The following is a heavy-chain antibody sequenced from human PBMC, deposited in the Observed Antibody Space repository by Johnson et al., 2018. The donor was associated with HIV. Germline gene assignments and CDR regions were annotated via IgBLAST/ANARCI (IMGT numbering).Heavy chain of an antibody. CDR2: ISYDDSNN. CDR1: GFTVSSNY. Sequence: QVQLVESGGGVVQPGRSLRLSCAASGFTVSSNYMNWVRQAPGKGLAWVAFISYDDSNNYYADPVKGRFTIARDNAKNSQYLQMNSLRAEDTAVYYCARAGYYYDSRGIFIPQDAFDIWGQGTMVTVSS. CDR3: ARAGYYYDSRGIFIPQDAFDI. V-gene: IGHV3-30*03. J-gene: IGHJ3*02. D-gene: IGHD3-22*01.